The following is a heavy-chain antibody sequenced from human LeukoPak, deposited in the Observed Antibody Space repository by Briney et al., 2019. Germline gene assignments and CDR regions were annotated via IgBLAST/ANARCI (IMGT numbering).Heavy chain of an antibody. CDR3: ERGDFWSGP. Sequence: GGSLRLSCAGSGFIFNNFEMNWVRQAPGKGLEWVSYISGSSSNIYYADSVKGRFTISRDNAKKLLSLQMNSLRAEDTGVYCCERGDFWSGPWGQGTLVTVSS. V-gene: IGHV3-48*03. D-gene: IGHD3-3*01. J-gene: IGHJ5*02. CDR2: ISGSSSNI. CDR1: GFIFNNFE.